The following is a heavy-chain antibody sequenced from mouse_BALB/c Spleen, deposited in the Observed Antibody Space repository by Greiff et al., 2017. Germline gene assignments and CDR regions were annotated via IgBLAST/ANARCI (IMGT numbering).Heavy chain of an antibody. V-gene: IGHV5-6-2*01. D-gene: IGHD4-1*01. CDR3: ARHGLGRGFAY. Sequence: EVKVVESGGGLVKLGGSLKLSCAASGFTFSSYYMSWVRQTPEKRLELVAAINSNGGSTYYPDTVKGRFTISRDNAKNTLYLQMSSLKSEDTALYYCARHGLGRGFAYWGQGTLVTVSA. CDR1: GFTFSSYY. J-gene: IGHJ3*01. CDR2: INSNGGST.